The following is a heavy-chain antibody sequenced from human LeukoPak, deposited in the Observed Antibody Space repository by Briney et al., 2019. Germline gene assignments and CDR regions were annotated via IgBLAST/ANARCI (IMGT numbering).Heavy chain of an antibody. D-gene: IGHD3-22*01. CDR2: IYYSGST. CDR3: ARDPSGYFNY. J-gene: IGHJ4*02. CDR1: GGSISSGGYY. Sequence: SQTLFLTCTVSGGSISSGGYYWSWIRLHTGKGLEWIGYIYYSGSTYYNPSLKSRVTISVDTSKNQFSLKLSSVTAADTAVYYCARDPSGYFNYWGQGTLATVSS. V-gene: IGHV4-31*03.